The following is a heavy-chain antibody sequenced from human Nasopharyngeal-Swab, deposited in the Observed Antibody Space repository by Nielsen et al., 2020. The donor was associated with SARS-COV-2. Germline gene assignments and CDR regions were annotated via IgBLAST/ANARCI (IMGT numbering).Heavy chain of an antibody. Sequence: GGSLRLSCVASGFTFSTSAMSWVRKAPGKGLDWVSAISGSGGSAYYADSVKGRFTISRDNSKNTVYLQMNTLRAEDTAVYYCAKDGRYYASGSHPFDYWGQGTLVTVSS. J-gene: IGHJ4*02. D-gene: IGHD3-10*01. V-gene: IGHV3-23*01. CDR2: ISGSGGSA. CDR1: GFTFSTSA. CDR3: AKDGRYYASGSHPFDY.